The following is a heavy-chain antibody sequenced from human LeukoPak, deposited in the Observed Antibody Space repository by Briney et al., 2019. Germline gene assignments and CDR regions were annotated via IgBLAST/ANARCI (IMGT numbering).Heavy chain of an antibody. V-gene: IGHV1-24*01. Sequence: ASVKVSCKVSGYTLTELSMHWVRQAPGKGLEWRGGFDPEDGETTYAQKFQGRVTMTEDTHTDTVYMYLSSLGSEDTAVYYGATDGAFTGYSSGWYYFDYWGQGTLVTVSS. CDR1: GYTLTELS. CDR2: FDPEDGET. D-gene: IGHD6-19*01. CDR3: ATDGAFTGYSSGWYYFDY. J-gene: IGHJ4*02.